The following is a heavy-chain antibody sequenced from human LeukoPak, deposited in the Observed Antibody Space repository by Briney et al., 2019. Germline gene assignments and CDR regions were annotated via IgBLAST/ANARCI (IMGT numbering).Heavy chain of an antibody. CDR3: AKDWQKWNYYYYMDV. V-gene: IGHV3-30*02. J-gene: IGHJ6*03. D-gene: IGHD1-1*01. CDR2: IRYDGSNK. CDR1: GFTFSSYG. Sequence: GGSLRLSCAASGFTFSSYGMHWVRQAPGKGLEWVAFIRYDGSNKYYADSVKGRFTISRDNSKNTLYLQMNSLRAEDTAVYYCAKDWQKWNYYYYMDVWGKGTTVTVSS.